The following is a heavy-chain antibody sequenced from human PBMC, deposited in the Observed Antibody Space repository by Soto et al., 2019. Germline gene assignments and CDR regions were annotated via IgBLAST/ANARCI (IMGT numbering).Heavy chain of an antibody. CDR2: ISAYNGNT. V-gene: IGHV1-18*01. CDR1: GYTFTTYG. CDR3: VGVTLFRGMDV. J-gene: IGHJ6*02. Sequence: ASVKVSCKASGYTFTTYGISWVRQAPGQGLEWMGWISAYNGNTNYAQNLQGRVTMTTDTSQNQFSLDLDSVTPEDTAVYYCVGVTLFRGMDVWGQGTPVTVSS. D-gene: IGHD3-10*01.